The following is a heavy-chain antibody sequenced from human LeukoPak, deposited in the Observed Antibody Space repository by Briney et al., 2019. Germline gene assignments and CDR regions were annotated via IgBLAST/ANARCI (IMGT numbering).Heavy chain of an antibody. Sequence: PGGSLRLSCAASGFTFSSYAMSWVRQAPGKGLEWVSAISGSGGSTYYADSVEGRFTISGDNSKNTLYLQMNSLRAEDTAVYYCAKDLGYCSSTSCSFDYWGQGTLVTVSS. CDR2: ISGSGGST. J-gene: IGHJ4*02. D-gene: IGHD2-2*01. CDR1: GFTFSSYA. V-gene: IGHV3-23*01. CDR3: AKDLGYCSSTSCSFDY.